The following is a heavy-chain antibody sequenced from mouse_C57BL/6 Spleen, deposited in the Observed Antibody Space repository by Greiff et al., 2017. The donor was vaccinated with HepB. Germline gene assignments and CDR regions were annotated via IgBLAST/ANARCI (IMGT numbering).Heavy chain of an antibody. D-gene: IGHD2-12*01. CDR1: GFTFSSYA. CDR3: ARAYTWFAY. V-gene: IGHV5-4*01. J-gene: IGHJ3*01. Sequence: DVQLQESGGGLVKPGGSLKLSCAASGFTFSSYAMSWVRQTPEKRLEWVATISDGGSYTYYPDNVKGRFTISRDNAKNNLYLQMSHLKSEDTAMYYCARAYTWFAYWGQGTLVTVSA. CDR2: ISDGGSYT.